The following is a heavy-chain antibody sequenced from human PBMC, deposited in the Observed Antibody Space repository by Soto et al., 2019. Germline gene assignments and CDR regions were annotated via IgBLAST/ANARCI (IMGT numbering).Heavy chain of an antibody. V-gene: IGHV1-69*13. D-gene: IGHD2-2*01. CDR2: IIPILNSP. CDR1: GGTFVSYA. CDR3: AREAPYCTSATCPKFYDMDV. Sequence: SAKVSFKASGGTFVSYAITWVRRAPGQGLEWLGGIIPILNSPAYAQKFQARVVITADEVTNTAYMELNSLRFDDTAVYYCAREAPYCTSATCPKFYDMDVWGQGTTVTVSS. J-gene: IGHJ6*02.